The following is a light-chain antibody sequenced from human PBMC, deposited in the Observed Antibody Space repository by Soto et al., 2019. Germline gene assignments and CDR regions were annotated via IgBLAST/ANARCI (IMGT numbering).Light chain of an antibody. CDR1: QSVSSS. Sequence: VLTQSPAPPSLSTGERATLSCRASQSVSSSLAWYQQKPGQAPRLLIYGASTRATGVPARFSGSGFGTDFTLTISRLEPEDFAVYYCQQYGSSGTFGQGTKVDIK. J-gene: IGKJ1*01. V-gene: IGKV3-20*01. CDR3: QQYGSSGT. CDR2: GAS.